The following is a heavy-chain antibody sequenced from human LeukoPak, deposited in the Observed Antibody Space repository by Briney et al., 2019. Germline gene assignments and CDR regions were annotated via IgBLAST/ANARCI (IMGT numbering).Heavy chain of an antibody. CDR1: GITFSYCT. D-gene: IGHD3-22*01. V-gene: IGHV1-69*05. CDR2: IIPIFGTA. CDR3: AREPVPRSSGLQY. J-gene: IGHJ4*02. Sequence: GASVKVSCKASGITFSYCTITWVRQAPGQGLESMGRIIPIFGTADYAQKFQGRVTMTTDESTNTAYMELSSLRSEDTAVYYCAREPVPRSSGLQYWGQGTLVTVSS.